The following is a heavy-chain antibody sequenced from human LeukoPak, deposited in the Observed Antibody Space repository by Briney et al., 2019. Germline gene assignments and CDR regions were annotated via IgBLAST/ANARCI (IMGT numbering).Heavy chain of an antibody. CDR3: ARASGGSCYSNFDY. Sequence: PGRSLRLSCAASGFTFSSYAMHWVRQAPGKGLEWVAVISYDGSNKYYADSVKGRFTISRDNSKNTLYLQMNSLRAEDTAVYYCARASGGSCYSNFDYWGKGTTVTVSS. CDR1: GFTFSSYA. D-gene: IGHD2-15*01. CDR2: ISYDGSNK. V-gene: IGHV3-30*04. J-gene: IGHJ4*03.